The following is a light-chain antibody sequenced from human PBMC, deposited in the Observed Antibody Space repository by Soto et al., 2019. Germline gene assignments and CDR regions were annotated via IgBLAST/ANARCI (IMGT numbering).Light chain of an antibody. V-gene: IGKV1-5*03. J-gene: IGKJ1*01. CDR3: QQYRHYPWT. CDR1: QSLNNW. CDR2: EAS. Sequence: DIQMNQSPTSLSASVGDRVTITCRASQSLNNWLAWYQQRPGMPPTHLIYEASYLEGGVPSRFGGGGSGTEFTLTISSLQPDDFATYYCQQYRHYPWTFGQGTKVDIK.